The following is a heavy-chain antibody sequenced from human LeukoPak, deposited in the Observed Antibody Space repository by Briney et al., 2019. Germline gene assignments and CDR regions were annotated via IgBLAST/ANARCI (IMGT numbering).Heavy chain of an antibody. D-gene: IGHD4-23*01. CDR2: ISGSGDST. CDR3: AKGSITVAPSNFDY. V-gene: IGHV3-23*01. CDR1: GFTFTNYA. Sequence: GGSLRLSCAASGFTFTNYAMNWVRQAPGKGLEWVSGISGSGDSTYDADSVKGRFTISRDNSKNTLYLQTNSLRAEDTAVYYCAKGSITVAPSNFDYWGQGTLVTVSS. J-gene: IGHJ4*02.